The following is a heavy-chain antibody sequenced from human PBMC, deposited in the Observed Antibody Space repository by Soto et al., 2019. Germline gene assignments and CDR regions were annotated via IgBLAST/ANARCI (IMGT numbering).Heavy chain of an antibody. CDR1: GGSISSYY. J-gene: IGHJ5*01. D-gene: IGHD3-10*02. V-gene: IGHV4-59*01. Sequence: QVQLQESGPGLVKPSETLSLTCTVSGGSISSYYWSWIRQPPGKGLEWIGFIFYSGSTSYNPSLQSRVTISIDTSEYQFSLKLNSVTAADTAVYYCASMIGDPVLSFDSWGQGTLVAVSS. CDR2: IFYSGST. CDR3: ASMIGDPVLSFDS.